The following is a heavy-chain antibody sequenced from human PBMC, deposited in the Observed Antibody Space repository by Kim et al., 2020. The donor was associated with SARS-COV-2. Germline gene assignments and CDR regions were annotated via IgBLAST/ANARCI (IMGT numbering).Heavy chain of an antibody. Sequence: GGSLRLSCAASGFTFSSYGMHWVRQAPGKGLEWVAVIWYDGSNKYYADSVKGRFTISRDNSKNTLYLQMNSLRAEDTAVYYCARGSGWRALGPTNLWGQGTLVTVSS. J-gene: IGHJ4*02. CDR2: IWYDGSNK. D-gene: IGHD3-10*01. CDR1: GFTFSSYG. V-gene: IGHV3-33*01. CDR3: ARGSGWRALGPTNL.